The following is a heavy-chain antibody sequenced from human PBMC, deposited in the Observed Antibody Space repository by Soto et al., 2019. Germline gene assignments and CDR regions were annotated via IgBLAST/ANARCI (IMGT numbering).Heavy chain of an antibody. V-gene: IGHV4-59*12. D-gene: IGHD6-13*01. Sequence: PSETLSLTCTVSGGSISSYYWSWIRQPPGKGLEWIGYMSYSGSTNYNPSLKSRVTISVDTSKNQFSLKLTSVTAADTAVYYCARDAAAAGVHDEWGQGTPVTVSS. CDR3: ARDAAAAGVHDE. CDR1: GGSISSYY. J-gene: IGHJ4*02. CDR2: MSYSGST.